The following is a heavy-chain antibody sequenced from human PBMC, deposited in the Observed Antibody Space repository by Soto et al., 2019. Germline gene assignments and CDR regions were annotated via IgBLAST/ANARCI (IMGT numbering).Heavy chain of an antibody. CDR1: GFSLSTSGVG. D-gene: IGHD6-13*01. CDR3: AHRRGVEQQLVFEDRVWFDP. CDR2: IYWDDDK. V-gene: IGHV2-5*02. J-gene: IGHJ5*02. Sequence: QITLKESGPTLVKPTQTLTLTCTFSGFSLSTSGVGVGWIRQPPGKALEWLALIYWDDDKRYSPSLKSRLTIPKDTTKDPVVLRMTNMDPVDTATYYCAHRRGVEQQLVFEDRVWFDPWGQGTLVTVSS.